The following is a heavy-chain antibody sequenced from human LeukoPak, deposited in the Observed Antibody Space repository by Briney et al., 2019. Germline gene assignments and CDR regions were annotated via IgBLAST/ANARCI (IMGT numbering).Heavy chain of an antibody. Sequence: SETLSLTCIVSGASLSSYYGTWLRQPPGKGLECIGYIFYWGGTNYNFSLKCRVTLSIDTPKNQFSLALNSVTAADTGVYYCAREEVAAAGTGGYWGQGTLVTVSS. V-gene: IGHV4-59*12. D-gene: IGHD6-13*01. CDR3: AREEVAAAGTGGY. CDR1: GASLSSYY. J-gene: IGHJ4*02. CDR2: IFYWGGT.